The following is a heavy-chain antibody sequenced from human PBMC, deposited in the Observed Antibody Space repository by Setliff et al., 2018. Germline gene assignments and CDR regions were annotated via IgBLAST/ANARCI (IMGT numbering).Heavy chain of an antibody. D-gene: IGHD3-16*01. J-gene: IGHJ6*03. Sequence: SVKVSCKASGGTFSSYGISWVRQAPGQGLEWMGGTIPIFGSTNYAQKFQDRVTIITDESTSTAYMELGSLRTEDTAVDYCAGGGVDTRSATDYRYYMDVWGKGTTVTVSS. CDR1: GGTFSSYG. CDR2: TIPIFGST. V-gene: IGHV1-69*05. CDR3: AGGGVDTRSATDYRYYMDV.